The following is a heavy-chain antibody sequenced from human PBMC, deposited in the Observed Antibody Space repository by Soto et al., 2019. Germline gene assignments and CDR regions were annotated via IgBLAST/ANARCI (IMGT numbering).Heavy chain of an antibody. CDR1: GFTFSSYG. V-gene: IGHV3-33*01. CDR3: ARDYYYDSSGTSDGMDV. Sequence: GGSLRLSCAASGFTFSSYGMHWVRQAPGKGLEWVAVIWYDGSNKYYADSVKGRFTISRDNSKNTLYLQMNSLRAEDTAVYYCARDYYYDSSGTSDGMDVWGQGTTVTSP. CDR2: IWYDGSNK. J-gene: IGHJ6*02. D-gene: IGHD3-22*01.